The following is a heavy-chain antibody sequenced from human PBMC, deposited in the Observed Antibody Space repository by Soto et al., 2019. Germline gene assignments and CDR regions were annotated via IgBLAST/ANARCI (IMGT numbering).Heavy chain of an antibody. V-gene: IGHV3-23*01. D-gene: IGHD5-12*01. Sequence: SLRLSCAASGFAFSSYAMNWVRQAPGKGLEWVSSISGSGDSTYYADSVKGRFTISRDNSKNTLFLQMNSLRAEDTAVYYCANKPGYEGSRLSYYHYFLDVWGKGTTVTVSS. J-gene: IGHJ6*03. CDR2: ISGSGDST. CDR1: GFAFSSYA. CDR3: ANKPGYEGSRLSYYHYFLDV.